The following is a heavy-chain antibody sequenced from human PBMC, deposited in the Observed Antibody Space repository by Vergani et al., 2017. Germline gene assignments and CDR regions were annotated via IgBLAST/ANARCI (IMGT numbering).Heavy chain of an antibody. CDR1: GYTFTAYG. CDR3: ARDFAGECNSDRCYTGGL. V-gene: IGHV1-18*01. Sequence: QVQLVQSGAEMKKPGASVKVSCKASGYTFTAYGISWVRQAPGQGLEWLGWITAYNGDPKYTRRLQDRITLTTDPSTATVYLELRSLRSDDTAVYYCARDFAGECNSDRCYTGGLWGQGILVTVSS. CDR2: ITAYNGDP. J-gene: IGHJ4*02. D-gene: IGHD2/OR15-2a*01.